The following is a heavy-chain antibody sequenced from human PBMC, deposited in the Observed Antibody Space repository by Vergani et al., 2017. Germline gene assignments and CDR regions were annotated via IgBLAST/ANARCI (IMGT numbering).Heavy chain of an antibody. CDR1: GFTFSSYA. Sequence: QVQLVESGGGVVQPGRSLRLSCAASGFTFSSYAMHWVRQAPGKGLEWMGGFDPEDGETIYAQKFQGRVTMTEDTSTDTAYMELSSLRSEDTAVYYCATGVPAANHYYYYYGMDVWGQGTTVTVSS. V-gene: IGHV1-24*01. J-gene: IGHJ6*02. CDR2: FDPEDGET. D-gene: IGHD2-2*01. CDR3: ATGVPAANHYYYYYGMDV.